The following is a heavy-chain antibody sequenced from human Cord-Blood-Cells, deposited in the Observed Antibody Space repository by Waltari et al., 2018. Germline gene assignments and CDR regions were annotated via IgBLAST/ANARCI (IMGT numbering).Heavy chain of an antibody. J-gene: IGHJ3*02. CDR2: ATPIFGTA. Sequence: QVQLVQSGAEVKKPGSSVKVSCKASGGTFSSYAISWVRQAPGQGLEWMGGATPIFGTANDAQKFQGRVTITADESTSTAYMELSSLRSEDTAVYYCARGLGRIAARADAFDIWGQGTMVTVSS. V-gene: IGHV1-69*12. D-gene: IGHD6-6*01. CDR3: ARGLGRIAARADAFDI. CDR1: GGTFSSYA.